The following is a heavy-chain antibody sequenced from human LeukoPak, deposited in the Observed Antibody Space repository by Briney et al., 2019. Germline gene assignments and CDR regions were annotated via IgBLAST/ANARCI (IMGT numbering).Heavy chain of an antibody. CDR3: AKQWLVRGYYYGMDV. D-gene: IGHD6-19*01. CDR1: GGTFSSYA. V-gene: IGHV1-69*01. CDR2: IIPIFGTA. J-gene: IGHJ6*02. Sequence: GASVKVSCKASGGTFSSYAISWVRQAPGQGLEWMGGIIPIFGTANYAQKFQGSVTITADESTSTAYMELSSLRSEDTAVYYCAKQWLVRGYYYGMDVWGQGTTVTVSS.